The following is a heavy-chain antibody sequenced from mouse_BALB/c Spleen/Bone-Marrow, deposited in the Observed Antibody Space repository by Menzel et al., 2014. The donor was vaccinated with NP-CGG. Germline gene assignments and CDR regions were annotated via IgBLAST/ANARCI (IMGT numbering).Heavy chain of an antibody. V-gene: IGHV2-6-7*01. D-gene: IGHD1-2*01. J-gene: IGHJ4*01. CDR3: ARDGYDYAMDY. Sequence: QVQLQQSGPGLVAPSQSLSITCTVSGFSLTGYAVNWVRQPPGKGLEWLGMIWGDGSTDYNSALKSRLSISKDNSKSXVFLKMNSLQTDDTARYYCARDGYDYAMDYWGQGTSVTVSS. CDR2: IWGDGST. CDR1: GFSLTGYA.